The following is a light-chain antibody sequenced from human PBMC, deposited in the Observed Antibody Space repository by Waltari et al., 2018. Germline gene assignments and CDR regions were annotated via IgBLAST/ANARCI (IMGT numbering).Light chain of an antibody. CDR3: QQYGSSPRS. CDR1: QSVSSSY. Sequence: EIVLTQSPGTLSLSPGERATLSCRASQSVSSSYLAWYQQKPGQAPRRLIYGASSRATGIPDRFSGRWSGTDFTLTISSLEPEDFAVYYCQQYGSSPRSFGQGTKVEIK. J-gene: IGKJ1*01. V-gene: IGKV3-20*01. CDR2: GAS.